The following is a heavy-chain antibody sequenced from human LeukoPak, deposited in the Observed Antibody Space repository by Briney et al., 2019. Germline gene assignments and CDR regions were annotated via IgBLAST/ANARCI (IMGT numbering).Heavy chain of an antibody. V-gene: IGHV1-46*01. CDR3: ARMGRDYGDFDY. J-gene: IGHJ4*02. CDR1: GYTFTTYY. CDR2: INPSGGAT. Sequence: ASVKVSYKASGYTFTTYYMHWVRQAPGQGLEWMGIINPSGGATTYAQKFQGRVTMTRDTSTSTVYMELSSLRSEDTAVYYCARMGRDYGDFDYWGQGTLVTVSS. D-gene: IGHD4-17*01.